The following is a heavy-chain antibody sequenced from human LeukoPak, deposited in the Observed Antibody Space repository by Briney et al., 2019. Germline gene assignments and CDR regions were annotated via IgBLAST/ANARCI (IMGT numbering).Heavy chain of an antibody. J-gene: IGHJ4*02. CDR1: GGSISSGGYY. CDR2: IYYSGST. Sequence: SETLSLTCTVSGGSISSGGYYWSWLRQHPGKGLEWIGYIYYSGSTYYNPSLKSRVTISVDTSKNQFSLKLSSVTAADTAVYYCARGYYDSSGYSYYFDYWGQGTLVTVSS. V-gene: IGHV4-31*03. CDR3: ARGYYDSSGYSYYFDY. D-gene: IGHD3-22*01.